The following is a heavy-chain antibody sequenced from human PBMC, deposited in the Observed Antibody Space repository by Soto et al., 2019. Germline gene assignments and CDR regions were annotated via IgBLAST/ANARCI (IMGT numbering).Heavy chain of an antibody. V-gene: IGHV4-39*01. J-gene: IGHJ5*02. CDR3: ASEKRQEGGFDP. CDR1: GGSISSSSYY. Sequence: SETLSLTCTVSGGSISSSSYYWGWIRQPPGKGLEWIGSIYYSGSTYYNPSLKSRVTISVDTSKNQFSLKLSSVTAADTAVYYCASEKRQEGGFDPWGQGTLVTVSS. CDR2: IYYSGST.